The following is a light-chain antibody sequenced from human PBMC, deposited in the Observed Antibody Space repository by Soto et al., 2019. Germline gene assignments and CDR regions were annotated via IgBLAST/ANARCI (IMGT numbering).Light chain of an antibody. CDR3: SSYTSSSIDYV. CDR1: SSDVGGYNY. J-gene: IGLJ1*01. CDR2: EVS. V-gene: IGLV2-14*01. Sequence: QSALTQPASVSGSPGQSITISCIGTSSDVGGYNYVSWYQQHPGKAPKLMIYEVSNRPSGVSNRFSGSKSGNTASLTISGLQAEDEADYYCSSYTSSSIDYVFGTGTKLT.